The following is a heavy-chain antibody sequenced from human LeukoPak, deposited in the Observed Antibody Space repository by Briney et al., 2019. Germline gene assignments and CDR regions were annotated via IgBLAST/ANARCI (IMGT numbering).Heavy chain of an antibody. CDR3: AGGVTYFFGSGGSDMDV. Sequence: EASVKVSCKASGYIFTDYYMHWVRQAPGQGLEWLGLINPNNGGTNYAQKFQGRVTMTRDTSITTAYMELSGLRSDDTAVYYCAGGVTYFFGSGGSDMDVWGQGTTVTVSS. CDR2: INPNNGGT. CDR1: GYIFTDYY. J-gene: IGHJ6*02. D-gene: IGHD3-10*01. V-gene: IGHV1-2*02.